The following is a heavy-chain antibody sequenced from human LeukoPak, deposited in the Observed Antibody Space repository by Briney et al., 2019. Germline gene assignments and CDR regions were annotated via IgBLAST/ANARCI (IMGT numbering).Heavy chain of an antibody. CDR3: AKAGYCSSTSCFTYYYYYMDV. Sequence: AGSLRLSCAASGFTFDDYTMQWVRQAPPKGREWVSPIIWDGGSTYYADTVKGRFTIYRDNSKNSLYLQMNSLRTEDTALYYCAKAGYCSSTSCFTYYYYYMDVWGKGTTVTVSS. V-gene: IGHV3-43*01. CDR1: GFTFDDYT. CDR2: IIWDGGST. J-gene: IGHJ6*03. D-gene: IGHD2-2*01.